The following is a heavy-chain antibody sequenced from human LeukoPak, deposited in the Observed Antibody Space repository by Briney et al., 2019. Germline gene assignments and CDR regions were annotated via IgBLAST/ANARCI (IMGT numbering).Heavy chain of an antibody. J-gene: IGHJ5*02. V-gene: IGHV1-2*02. Sequence: ASVKVSCKASGYTFTGYYMHWVRQAPGQGREWMGWINPNSGGTNYAQKFQGRVTMTRDTSISTAYMELSSLRSEDTAVYYCARRSIAARRGWFDPWGQGTLVTVSS. D-gene: IGHD6-6*01. CDR3: ARRSIAARRGWFDP. CDR1: GYTFTGYY. CDR2: INPNSGGT.